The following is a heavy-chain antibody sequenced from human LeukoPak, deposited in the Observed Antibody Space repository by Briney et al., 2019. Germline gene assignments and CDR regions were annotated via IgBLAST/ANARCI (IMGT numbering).Heavy chain of an antibody. D-gene: IGHD6-19*01. CDR1: GGSISSGGYY. V-gene: IGHV4-31*03. J-gene: IGHJ4*02. Sequence: SETLSLTCTVSGGSISSGGYYWSWIRQHPGKGLEWIGYIYYSGSTCYNPSLKSRVTISVDTSKNQFSLKLSSVTAADTAVYYCARYSSGWYYFDYWGQGTLVTVSS. CDR2: IYYSGST. CDR3: ARYSSGWYYFDY.